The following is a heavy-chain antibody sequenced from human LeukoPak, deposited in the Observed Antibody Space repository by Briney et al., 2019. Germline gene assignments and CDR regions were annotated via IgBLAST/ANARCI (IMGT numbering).Heavy chain of an antibody. CDR2: IYHSGST. D-gene: IGHD1-26*01. J-gene: IGHJ4*02. CDR1: GGSISSGGYY. CDR3: ARGGDSGSYGATIGY. V-gene: IGHV4-30-2*01. Sequence: SETLSLTCTVSGGSISSGGYYWSWIRQPPGKGLEWIGYIYHSGSTYYNPSLKSRVTISVDRSKNQFSLKLSSVTAADTAVYYCARGGDSGSYGATIGYWGQGTLVTVSS.